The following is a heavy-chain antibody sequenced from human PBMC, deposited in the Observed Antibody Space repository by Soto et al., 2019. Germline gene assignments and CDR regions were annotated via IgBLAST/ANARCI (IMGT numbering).Heavy chain of an antibody. CDR1: GFSLNTNAVG. Sequence: QITLKESGPTLVKPTQTLTLTCTFPGFSLNTNAVGVAWIRQPPGKALEWLALLYWDDDKRYSPSLKSRLTITTDTSKNQVVLTMTNMDPEDTATYYCAHRRVRDSSGENFDSWGQGTLVTVSS. CDR2: LYWDDDK. CDR3: AHRRVRDSSGENFDS. V-gene: IGHV2-5*02. J-gene: IGHJ4*02. D-gene: IGHD6-19*01.